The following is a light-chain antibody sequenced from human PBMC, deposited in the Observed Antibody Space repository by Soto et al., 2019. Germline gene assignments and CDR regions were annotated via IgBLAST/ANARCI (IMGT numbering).Light chain of an antibody. J-gene: IGLJ2*01. CDR3: SSYTSSSTLV. CDR2: EVS. Sequence: QSALTQPASVSGSPGQSITISCTGTSSDVGGYNFVSWYQHHPGKAPKLMIYEVSNRPSGVSNRFTGSTSGNTASLTISGLQAADEADYYCSSYTSSSTLVFGGGTKVTVL. V-gene: IGLV2-14*01. CDR1: SSDVGGYNF.